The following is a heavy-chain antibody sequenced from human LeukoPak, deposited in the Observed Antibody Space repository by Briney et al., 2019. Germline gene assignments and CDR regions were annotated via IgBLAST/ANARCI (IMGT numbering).Heavy chain of an antibody. Sequence: ASVKVSCKASGYTFTGYYMHWVRQAPGQGLEWMGWINPNSGGTNYAQKFQGRVTMTRDTSISTAYMELSSLRSEDTAVYYCARGATVTTQEFDYWGQGTLVTVSS. D-gene: IGHD4-17*01. CDR2: INPNSGGT. J-gene: IGHJ4*02. CDR3: ARGATVTTQEFDY. V-gene: IGHV1-2*02. CDR1: GYTFTGYY.